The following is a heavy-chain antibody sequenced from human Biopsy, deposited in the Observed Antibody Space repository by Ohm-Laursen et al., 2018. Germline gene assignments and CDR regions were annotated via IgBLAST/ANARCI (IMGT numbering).Heavy chain of an antibody. D-gene: IGHD5-12*01. CDR2: INQSGST. CDR3: ARGSGYFKLDV. Sequence: SETLSLTCAVTGESSSGYFWNWIRQPPGQGLGRIGEINQSGSTKYNPSLKRRATLSADSSNSQFSLRLTSVTAADTAIYYCARGSGYFKLDVWGQGTTVTVSS. CDR1: GESSSGYF. J-gene: IGHJ6*02. V-gene: IGHV4-34*01.